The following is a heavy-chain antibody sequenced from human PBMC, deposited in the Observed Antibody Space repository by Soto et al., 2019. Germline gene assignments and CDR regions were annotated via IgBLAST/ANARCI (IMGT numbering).Heavy chain of an antibody. CDR2: ISYDGNNK. CDR1: GFPFSAEA. J-gene: IGHJ4*02. Sequence: QVQLVESGGGVVQPGNSLRLSCAGSGFPFSAEAMHWVRQAPGKGLEWVAAISYDGNNKNHADSVKGRFTVSRDNSKNTLYLQIYSLRPEDTAVYYCARDYSSDWCLDYWGQGSLVTVSS. CDR3: ARDYSSDWCLDY. V-gene: IGHV3-30-3*01. D-gene: IGHD6-13*01.